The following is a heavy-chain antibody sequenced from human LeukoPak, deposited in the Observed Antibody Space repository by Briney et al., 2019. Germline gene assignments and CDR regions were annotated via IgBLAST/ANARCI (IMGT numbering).Heavy chain of an antibody. V-gene: IGHV1-3*01. J-gene: IGHJ4*02. CDR3: ARPLAVAGFDY. D-gene: IGHD6-19*01. CDR2: INAGNGYT. CDR1: GYTFTIYA. Sequence: VASVNVSCTASGYTFTIYAMHWVRPAPGQRLEWMGWINAGNGYTKYSQKFQGRVTITRDTSASTAYMELSSLRSEDTAMYYCARPLAVAGFDYWGQGTLVTVSS.